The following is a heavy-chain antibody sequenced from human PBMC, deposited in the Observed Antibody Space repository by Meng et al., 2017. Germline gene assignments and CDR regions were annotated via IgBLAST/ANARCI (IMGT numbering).Heavy chain of an antibody. CDR3: AREDNKYYYDSSGYSPFDY. J-gene: IGHJ4*02. Sequence: SQTLSLTCSVSGYSISSGYYWGWIRQPPGKGLEWIGRIYHSGSTYYNPSLKSRVTISVDTSKNQFSLKLSSVTAADTAVYYCAREDNKYYYDSSGYSPFDYWGQGTLVTVPS. CDR1: GYSISSGYY. V-gene: IGHV4-38-2*02. D-gene: IGHD3-22*01. CDR2: IYHSGST.